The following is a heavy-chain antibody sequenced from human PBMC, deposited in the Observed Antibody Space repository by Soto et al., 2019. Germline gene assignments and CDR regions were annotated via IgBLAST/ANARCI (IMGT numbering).Heavy chain of an antibody. J-gene: IGHJ6*02. CDR3: ARDHRPEMRLGELSLYSRFDYYYGMDV. CDR1: GFTFSSYS. CDR2: ISSSSSYI. V-gene: IGHV3-21*01. Sequence: PGGSLRLSCAASGFTFSSYSMNWVRQAPGKGLEWVSSISSSSSYIYYADSVKGRFTISRDNAKNSLYLQMNSLRAEDTAVYYCARDHRPEMRLGELSLYSRFDYYYGMDVWGQGTTVTVSS. D-gene: IGHD3-16*02.